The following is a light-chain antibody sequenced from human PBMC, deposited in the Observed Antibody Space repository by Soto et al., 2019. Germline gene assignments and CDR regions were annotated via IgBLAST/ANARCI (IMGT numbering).Light chain of an antibody. CDR1: SSNIGNNY. CDR2: DNN. V-gene: IGLV1-51*01. CDR3: GTWDSSLSGGV. J-gene: IGLJ2*01. Sequence: QSVLTQPPSVSAAPGQKVTISCSGSSSNIGNNYVSWYQQLPGTAPKLLIYDNNKRPSGIPDRFSGSKSGTSATLGITGLQTGDEADYYCGTWDSSLSGGVFGGGTK.